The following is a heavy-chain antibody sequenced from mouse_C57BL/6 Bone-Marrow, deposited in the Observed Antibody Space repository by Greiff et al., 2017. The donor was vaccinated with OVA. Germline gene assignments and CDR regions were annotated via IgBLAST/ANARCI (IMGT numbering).Heavy chain of an antibody. Sequence: QVHVKQPGAELVKPGASVKLSCKASGYTFTSYWMQWVKQRPGQGLEWIGEIDPSDSYTNYNQKFKGKATLTVDTSSSTAYMQLSSLTSEDSAVYYCARIYGYDGNYYAMDYWGQGTSVTVSS. CDR3: ARIYGYDGNYYAMDY. D-gene: IGHD2-2*01. CDR2: IDPSDSYT. V-gene: IGHV1-50*01. J-gene: IGHJ4*01. CDR1: GYTFTSYW.